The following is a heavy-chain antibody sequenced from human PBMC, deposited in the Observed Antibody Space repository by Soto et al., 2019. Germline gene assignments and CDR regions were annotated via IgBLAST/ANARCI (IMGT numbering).Heavy chain of an antibody. CDR3: TRDPYCTNGVCYAFDI. D-gene: IGHD2-8*01. CDR1: GFTFGDYA. Sequence: GGSLRLACTASGFTFGDYAMSWFRQAPEKGLEWVGFIRSKAYGGTTEYAASVKGRFTISRDDSKSIAYLQMNSLKTEDTAVYYCTRDPYCTNGVCYAFDIWGQGTMVTVS. V-gene: IGHV3-49*03. CDR2: IRSKAYGGTT. J-gene: IGHJ3*02.